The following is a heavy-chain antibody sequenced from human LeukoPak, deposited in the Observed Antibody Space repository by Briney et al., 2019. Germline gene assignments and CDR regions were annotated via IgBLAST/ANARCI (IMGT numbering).Heavy chain of an antibody. J-gene: IGHJ4*02. D-gene: IGHD3-10*01. CDR3: ARGEGSGSYYNGGLDY. CDR1: GFTFSSYA. V-gene: IGHV3-30*04. CDR2: ISYDGSNK. Sequence: PGGSLRLSCAASGFTFSSYAMHWVRQAPGKGLEWVAVISYDGSNKYYADSVKGRFTISRDNSKNTLYLQMNSLRAEDTAVYYCARGEGSGSYYNGGLDYWGQGTLVTVSS.